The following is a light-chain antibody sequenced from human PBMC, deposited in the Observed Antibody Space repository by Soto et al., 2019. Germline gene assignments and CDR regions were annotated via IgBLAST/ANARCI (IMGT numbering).Light chain of an antibody. CDR2: KAS. J-gene: IGKJ1*01. V-gene: IGKV1-5*03. CDR1: QTISSW. Sequence: QMTQSPSTLSGSVGDRVTITCRGSQTISSWLAWYQQKPGKAPKLLIYKASTLKSGVPSRFSGSGSGTEFTLTISSLQPDDFATYYCQHYNSYSEAFGQGTKVDIK. CDR3: QHYNSYSEA.